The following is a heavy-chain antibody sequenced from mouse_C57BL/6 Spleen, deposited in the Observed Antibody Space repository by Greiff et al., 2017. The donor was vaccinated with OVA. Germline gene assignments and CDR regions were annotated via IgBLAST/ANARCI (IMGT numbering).Heavy chain of an antibody. CDR3: ARWDGYLTDFDV. CDR2: IYPGSGST. V-gene: IGHV1-55*01. Sequence: QVQLQQPGAELVKPGASVKMSCKASGYTFTSYWITWVKQMPGQGLEWIGDIYPGSGSTNYNEKFKSKATLTVDTSSSTAYMQLSSLTAEDSAVYDCARWDGYLTDFDVWGTGTTVTVSS. J-gene: IGHJ1*03. CDR1: GYTFTSYW. D-gene: IGHD2-3*01.